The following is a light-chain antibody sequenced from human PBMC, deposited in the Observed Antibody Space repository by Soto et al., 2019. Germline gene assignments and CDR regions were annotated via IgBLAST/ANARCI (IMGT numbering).Light chain of an antibody. CDR1: KSVSSSY. V-gene: IGKV3-20*01. J-gene: IGKJ1*01. Sequence: IVLTQCPATRSLSAEETATLSCRASKSVSSSYLAWYQQKPGQAPRLLIYGASSRATGIPDRFSGSGSGTDFTLTISRLEPEDFPEYSCQQYRSSSWTFGQGTKVDIK. CDR2: GAS. CDR3: QQYRSSSWT.